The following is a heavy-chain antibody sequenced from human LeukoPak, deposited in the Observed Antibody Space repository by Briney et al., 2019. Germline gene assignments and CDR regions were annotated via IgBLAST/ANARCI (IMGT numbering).Heavy chain of an antibody. V-gene: IGHV4-38-2*01. J-gene: IGHJ2*01. CDR3: ARRAYYDTSGYSPASGYFDL. CDR2: INHGGST. D-gene: IGHD3-22*01. Sequence: TSETLSLTCGVSGYSIRNGYSWDWIRQTPGKGLEWIGSINHGGSTTYNPSLRSRVTISLVTSKNAFSLRLRSVTAADTAIYYCARRAYYDTSGYSPASGYFDLWGRGTLVTVSS. CDR1: GYSIRNGYS.